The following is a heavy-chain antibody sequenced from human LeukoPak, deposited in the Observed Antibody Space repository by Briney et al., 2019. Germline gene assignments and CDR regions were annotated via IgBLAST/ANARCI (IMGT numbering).Heavy chain of an antibody. V-gene: IGHV3-30*02. D-gene: IGHD6-13*01. CDR2: IRYDGSNK. CDR1: GFTFSSYG. J-gene: IGHJ4*02. CDR3: AGSSSWQDYFDY. Sequence: GGSLRLSCAASGFTFSSYGMHWLRQAPGKGLEWVAFIRYDGSNKYYADSVKGRFTISRDNSKNTLYLQMNSLRAEDTAVYYCAGSSSWQDYFDYWGQGTLVTVSS.